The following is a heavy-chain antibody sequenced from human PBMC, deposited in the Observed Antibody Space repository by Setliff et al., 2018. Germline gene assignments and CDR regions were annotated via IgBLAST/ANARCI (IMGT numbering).Heavy chain of an antibody. Sequence: GESLKISCKGSGYSFTDYWIAWVRQTPGKGLEWIGTIYPGNADTRYSPSFQGQVTISTDTSINTAFLQRNNLKASDTAVYYCARRGERFFNWFDPWGRGTLVTVSS. CDR3: ARRGERFFNWFDP. CDR2: IYPGNADT. V-gene: IGHV5-51*01. J-gene: IGHJ5*02. CDR1: GYSFTDYW. D-gene: IGHD2-21*01.